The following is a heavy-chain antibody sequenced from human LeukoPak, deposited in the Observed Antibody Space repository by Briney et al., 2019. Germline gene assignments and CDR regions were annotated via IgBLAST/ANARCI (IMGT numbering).Heavy chain of an antibody. CDR1: GFIFRNYG. Sequence: PGGSLRLSCAASGFIFRNYGMNWVRQAPGKGLEWVSGIYTNRNTRYADSVKGRFTISRDNSKNTLYLQMNSLRDEDTALYYCARVGDTSGYYYADYWGQGTVVTVSS. V-gene: IGHV3-23*05. CDR2: IYTNRNT. CDR3: ARVGDTSGYYYADY. J-gene: IGHJ4*02. D-gene: IGHD3-22*01.